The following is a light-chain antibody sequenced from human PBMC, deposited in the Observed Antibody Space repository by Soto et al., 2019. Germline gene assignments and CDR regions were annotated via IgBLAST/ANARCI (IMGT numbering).Light chain of an antibody. V-gene: IGLV2-14*01. CDR3: SSFTNSRAYV. J-gene: IGLJ1*01. CDR1: SSDVGTYNF. CDR2: EVG. Sequence: QSVLTQPASVSGSPGQSITISCTGTSSDVGTYNFVSWYQQHPGKAPKLMISEVGNRPSGVSNRFSGSKSGNTASLTISGLQAEDEADYYCSSFTNSRAYVFGTGTKLPVL.